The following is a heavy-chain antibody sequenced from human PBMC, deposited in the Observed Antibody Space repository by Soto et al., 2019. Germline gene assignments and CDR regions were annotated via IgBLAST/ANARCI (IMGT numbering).Heavy chain of an antibody. CDR2: ISSSSSYI. D-gene: IGHD2-15*01. CDR1: GFTFSSYS. Sequence: GGSLRLSCAASGFTFSSYSMNWVRQTPGKGLEWVSSISSSSSYIYYADSVKGRFTISRDNAKNSLYLQMNSLRAEDTAVYYCARDPSIVVVVAASNDAFDIWGQGTMVTVSS. J-gene: IGHJ3*02. V-gene: IGHV3-21*01. CDR3: ARDPSIVVVVAASNDAFDI.